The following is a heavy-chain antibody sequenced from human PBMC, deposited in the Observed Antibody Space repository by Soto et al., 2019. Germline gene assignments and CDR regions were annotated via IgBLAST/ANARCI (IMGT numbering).Heavy chain of an antibody. CDR2: ISGYNGNT. CDR1: GYTFTSYG. D-gene: IGHD3-10*01. J-gene: IGHJ6*02. Sequence: QVQLVQSGAEVKKPGASVKVSCKASGYTFTSYGISWVRQAPGQGLEWMGWISGYNGNTNLAQTLQGRVTMTTDTTTSTAYMELRSLRSDDTAVYYCARDAGVRGLISMGVWGQGTTVTVSS. V-gene: IGHV1-18*01. CDR3: ARDAGVRGLISMGV.